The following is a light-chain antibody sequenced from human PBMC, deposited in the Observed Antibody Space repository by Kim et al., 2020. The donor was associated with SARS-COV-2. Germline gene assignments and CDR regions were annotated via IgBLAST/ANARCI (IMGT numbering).Light chain of an antibody. V-gene: IGLV1-44*01. CDR2: STN. Sequence: QSVTLSCSGSSSNIASNTVNWYQQLPGTAPKLLIYSTNQRPSGVPDRFSGSKSGTSASLAISGLQSEDEADYYCAAWDDSLNGVVFGGGTQLTVL. CDR3: AAWDDSLNGVV. J-gene: IGLJ2*01. CDR1: SSNIASNT.